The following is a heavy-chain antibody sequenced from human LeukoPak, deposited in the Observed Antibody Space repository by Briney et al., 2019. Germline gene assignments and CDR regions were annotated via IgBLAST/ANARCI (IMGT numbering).Heavy chain of an antibody. J-gene: IGHJ5*02. Sequence: SGTLSLTCAVSGGSISSSNWWSWVRQPPGKGLEWIGEIYHSGSTNYNPSLKSRVTISVDKSKNRFSLKLSSVTAADTAVYYCARVFMSEPVVVPAHWFDPWGQGTLVTVSS. CDR1: GGSISSSNW. D-gene: IGHD2-15*01. CDR2: IYHSGST. CDR3: ARVFMSEPVVVPAHWFDP. V-gene: IGHV4-4*02.